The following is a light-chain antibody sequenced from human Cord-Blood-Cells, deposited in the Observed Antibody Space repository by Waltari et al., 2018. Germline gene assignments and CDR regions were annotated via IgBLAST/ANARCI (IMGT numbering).Light chain of an antibody. CDR3: QQRSNWPT. J-gene: IGKJ3*01. CDR1: QSVSSY. CDR2: DAS. V-gene: IGKV3-11*01. Sequence: MVLTQSQATLSLSPGEGATRSCRASQSVSSYLAWYQQKPGQAPRLLIYDASNRATGIPARFSGSGSGTDFTLTISSLEPEDFAVYYCQQRSNWPTFGPGSKVDIK.